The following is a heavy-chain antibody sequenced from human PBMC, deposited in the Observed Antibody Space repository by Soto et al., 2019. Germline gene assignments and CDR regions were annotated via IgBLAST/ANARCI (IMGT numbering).Heavy chain of an antibody. J-gene: IGHJ4*02. CDR1: GGTFSSYA. CDR2: IIPIFGTA. V-gene: IGHV1-69*13. Sequence: SVKVSCKASGGTFSSYAISWVRQAPGQGLEWMGGIIPIFGTANYAQKFQGRVKITADESKSTAYMELSSLRSEDTAVYYCARDSSSSSYFDYWGQGTLVTVSS. D-gene: IGHD6-6*01. CDR3: ARDSSSSSYFDY.